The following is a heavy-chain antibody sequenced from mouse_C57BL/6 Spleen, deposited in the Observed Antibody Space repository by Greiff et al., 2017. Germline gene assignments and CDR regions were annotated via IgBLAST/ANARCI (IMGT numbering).Heavy chain of an antibody. CDR1: GYTFTSYW. V-gene: IGHV1-64*01. J-gene: IGHJ2*01. CDR2: IHPNSGST. Sequence: VQLQQPGAELVKPGASVTLSCKASGYTFTSYWMHWVKQRPGQGLEWIGMIHPNSGSTNYNEKFKSKATLTVDKSSSTAYMQLSSLTSEDSAVYYCARPLPYDGYYYFDYWGQGTTLTVSS. CDR3: ARPLPYDGYYYFDY. D-gene: IGHD2-3*01.